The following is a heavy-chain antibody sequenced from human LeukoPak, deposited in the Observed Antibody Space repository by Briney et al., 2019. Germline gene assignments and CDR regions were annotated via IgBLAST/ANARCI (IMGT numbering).Heavy chain of an antibody. Sequence: PSETLSLTCTVSGGSISSGGYYWSWIRQHPGKGLEWIGYIYYSGSTYYNPSLKSRVTISVDTSKNQFSLKLRSVTAADTAVYYGASVRCSGGSCYYFDFWGQGTLVTVSS. CDR2: IYYSGST. J-gene: IGHJ4*02. CDR1: GGSISSGGYY. CDR3: ASVRCSGGSCYYFDF. D-gene: IGHD2-15*01. V-gene: IGHV4-31*03.